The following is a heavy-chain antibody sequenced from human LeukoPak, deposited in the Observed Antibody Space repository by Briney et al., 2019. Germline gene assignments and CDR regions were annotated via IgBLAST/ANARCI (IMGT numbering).Heavy chain of an antibody. V-gene: IGHV1-69*13. CDR2: IIPIFGTA. CDR1: GYTFTSYD. J-gene: IGHJ4*02. D-gene: IGHD5-24*01. Sequence: ASVKVSCKASGYTFTSYDINWVRQATGQGLEWMGGIIPIFGTANYAQKFQGRVTITADESTSTAYMELSSLRSEDTAVYYCARLTDNGGYNYGYSFDYWGQGTLVTVSS. CDR3: ARLTDNGGYNYGYSFDY.